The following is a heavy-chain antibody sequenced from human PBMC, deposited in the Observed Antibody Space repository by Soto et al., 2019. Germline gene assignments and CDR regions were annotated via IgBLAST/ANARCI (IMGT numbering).Heavy chain of an antibody. D-gene: IGHD3-22*01. J-gene: IGHJ5*02. CDR2: INHSGST. Sequence: PSETLSLTCAVYGGSFSGYYWSWIRQPPGKGLEWIGEINHSGSTNYNPSLKSRVTISVDTSKNQFSLKLSFVTAADTAVYYCAREAYDSSGYRHFDPWGQGTLVTVSS. CDR3: AREAYDSSGYRHFDP. CDR1: GGSFSGYY. V-gene: IGHV4-34*01.